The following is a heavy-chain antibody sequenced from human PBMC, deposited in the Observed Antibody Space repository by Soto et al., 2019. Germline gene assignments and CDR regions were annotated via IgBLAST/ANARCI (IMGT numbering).Heavy chain of an antibody. D-gene: IGHD2-2*01. V-gene: IGHV3-21*01. J-gene: IGHJ4*02. Sequence: KPGGSLRLSCAASGFTFSSYSMNWVRQAPGKGLEWVSSISSSSSYIYYADSVKGRFTISRDNAKNSLYLQMNSLRAEDTAVYYCARPFNRYDGPDCWGQGTLVTVSS. CDR2: ISSSSSYI. CDR1: GFTFSSYS. CDR3: ARPFNRYDGPDC.